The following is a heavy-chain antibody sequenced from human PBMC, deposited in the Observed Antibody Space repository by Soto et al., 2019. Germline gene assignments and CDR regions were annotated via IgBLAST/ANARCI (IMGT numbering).Heavy chain of an antibody. J-gene: IGHJ4*02. CDR2: INPGDGST. CDR3: ARSIAVVGRVACEY. Sequence: QVQLVQSGAEVKEPGASVKVSCKASGYTFTTYYIHWVRQAPGQGPEWMGIINPGDGSTRYAQKFQGRVTMTSDTSTSTVHMELSSLRSEDPAVYYCARSIAVVGRVACEYWGQGTLVTVSS. D-gene: IGHD6-19*01. CDR1: GYTFTTYY. V-gene: IGHV1-46*01.